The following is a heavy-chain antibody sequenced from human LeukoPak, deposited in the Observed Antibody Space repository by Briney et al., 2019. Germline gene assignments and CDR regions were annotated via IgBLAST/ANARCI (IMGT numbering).Heavy chain of an antibody. CDR2: IYSGGST. D-gene: IGHD2-15*01. CDR1: GXTVSSNY. Sequence: PGGSLRLSCAASGXTVSSNYMSWVRQAPGKGLEWVTVIYSGGSTYYADSVKGRFTISRDDSKNTLYLQMNSLRAEDTAVYYCARDQLAAFDPWGQGTLVTVSS. V-gene: IGHV3-53*01. CDR3: ARDQLAAFDP. J-gene: IGHJ5*02.